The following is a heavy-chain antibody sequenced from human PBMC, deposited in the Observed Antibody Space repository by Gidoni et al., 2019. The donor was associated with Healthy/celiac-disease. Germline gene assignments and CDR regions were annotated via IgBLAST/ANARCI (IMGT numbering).Heavy chain of an antibody. Sequence: EVQLVESGGGLVKPGGSLRLSCAASGFTFSSYSMNWVRQAPGKGLECVSSISSSSSYIYYAESVKGRFTISRDNAKNSLYLQMNSLRAEDTAVYYCARGGVRQGGVGYWGQGTLVTVSS. D-gene: IGHD1-26*01. J-gene: IGHJ4*02. CDR3: ARGGVRQGGVGY. CDR2: ISSSSSYI. V-gene: IGHV3-21*01. CDR1: GFTFSSYS.